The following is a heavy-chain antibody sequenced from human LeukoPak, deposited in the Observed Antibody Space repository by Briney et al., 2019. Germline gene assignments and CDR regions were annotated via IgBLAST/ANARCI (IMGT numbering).Heavy chain of an antibody. V-gene: IGHV4-30-4*08. CDR3: ARAGYYYDSSGPPGY. D-gene: IGHD3-22*01. CDR1: GGSISSGDYY. Sequence: PSRTLSLTCTVSGGSISSGDYYWSWIRQPPGKGLEWIGYIYYSGSTYYNPSLKSRVTISVDTSKNQFSLKLSSVTAADTAVYYCARAGYYYDSSGPPGYWGQGTLVTVSS. J-gene: IGHJ4*02. CDR2: IYYSGST.